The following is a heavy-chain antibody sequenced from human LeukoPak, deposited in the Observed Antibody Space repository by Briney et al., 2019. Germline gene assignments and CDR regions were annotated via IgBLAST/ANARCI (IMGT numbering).Heavy chain of an antibody. CDR3: ARGHYYYDSSGYNWFDP. Sequence: GGSLRLSCAASGFTFSSYWMHWVRQAPGKGLVWVSRINSDGSSTSYADSVKGRFTISRDNAKNTLYLQMNSLRAEDTAVYYCARGHYYYDSSGYNWFDPWGQGTLVTVSS. D-gene: IGHD3-22*01. V-gene: IGHV3-74*01. J-gene: IGHJ5*02. CDR2: INSDGSST. CDR1: GFTFSSYW.